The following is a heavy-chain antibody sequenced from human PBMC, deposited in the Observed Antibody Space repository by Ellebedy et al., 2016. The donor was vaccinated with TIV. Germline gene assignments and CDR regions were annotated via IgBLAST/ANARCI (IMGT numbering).Heavy chain of an antibody. CDR3: AHSLTGYGTSDSATHPLDY. CDR1: GFSLSTSGVS. J-gene: IGHJ4*02. V-gene: IGHV2-5*02. CDR2: IYWDGDK. Sequence: SGPTLVKPTQTLTLTCTFSGFSLSTSGVSVAWIRQPPGKALEWLALIYWDGDKRYSPSLKSRLSITKDTSKNQVVLTMTNMDPVDTATYYCAHSLTGYGTSDSATHPLDYWGQGTLVTVSS. D-gene: IGHD2-8*02.